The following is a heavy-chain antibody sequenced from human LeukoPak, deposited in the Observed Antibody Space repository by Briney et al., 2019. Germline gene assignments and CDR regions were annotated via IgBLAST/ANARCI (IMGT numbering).Heavy chain of an antibody. D-gene: IGHD3-10*01. CDR2: IKEDGSEK. CDR1: GFMFGGDW. Sequence: AGSLRLSCAPTGFMFGGDWISWDRQAAGKLLGWVADIKEDGSEKSYVDSVKGRFTISRDNAKNSLYLQMNSLRVEDTAIYYCVKVAKYYYGSETYYFFEHWGQGTPVTASS. J-gene: IGHJ4*02. CDR3: VKVAKYYYGSETYYFFEH. V-gene: IGHV3-7*01.